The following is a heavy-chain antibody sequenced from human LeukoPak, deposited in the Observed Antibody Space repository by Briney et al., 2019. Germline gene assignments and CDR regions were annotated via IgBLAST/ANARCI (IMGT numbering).Heavy chain of an antibody. V-gene: IGHV4-39*01. J-gene: IGHJ4*02. D-gene: IGHD2-2*01. CDR1: GASITNTSLSNTGYF. CDR2: IYHTGST. Sequence: SETLSLTCAISGASITNTSLSNTGYFWGWIRQPPGKGLQWIGSIYHTGSTYYSPSLKSRVTISVDTSKNQFSLKLNFATAADTAVYYCAKIGYCSTTTCYSTVFDSWGQGTLVTVSS. CDR3: AKIGYCSTTTCYSTVFDS.